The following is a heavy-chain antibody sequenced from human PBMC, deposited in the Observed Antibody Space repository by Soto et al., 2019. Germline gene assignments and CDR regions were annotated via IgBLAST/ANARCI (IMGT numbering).Heavy chain of an antibody. Sequence: QVQLQESGPGLVKPSEALSLTCTVSGASISSGDYYWSWIRQSPGKGLQCNGYIFHSGETYYTPSVEIRLSISIDASKNQLSLHLTSVTAADTAVYFCAMSHYVLADFDVWGPGTVVTVSS. CDR3: AMSHYVLADFDV. CDR2: IFHSGET. D-gene: IGHD3-10*02. J-gene: IGHJ3*01. CDR1: GASISSGDYY. V-gene: IGHV4-30-4*08.